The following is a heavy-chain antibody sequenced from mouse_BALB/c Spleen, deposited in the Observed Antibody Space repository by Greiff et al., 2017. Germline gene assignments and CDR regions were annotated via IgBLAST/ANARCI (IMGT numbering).Heavy chain of an antibody. CDR1: GYAFSSYW. CDR3: AREGASWCAY. V-gene: IGHV1-80*01. CDR2: IYPGDGDT. Sequence: VQLQQSGAELVRPGSSVKISCKASGYAFSSYWMNWVKQRPGQGLEWIGQIYPGDGDTNYNGKFKGKATLTADKSSSTAYMQLSSLTSEDSAVYFCAREGASWCAYWGQGTLVTVSA. J-gene: IGHJ3*01.